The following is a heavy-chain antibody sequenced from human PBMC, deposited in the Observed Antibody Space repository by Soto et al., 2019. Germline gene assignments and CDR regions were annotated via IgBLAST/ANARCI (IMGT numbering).Heavy chain of an antibody. V-gene: IGHV3-23*01. J-gene: IGHJ4*02. CDR2: ISGGGDTT. CDR1: GFTFNNYA. Sequence: EVQLLESGGGLVQPGGSLRLSCAASGFTFNNYAMTWVRQAPGKGLEWVSAISGGGDTTSYADSVKGRFTVPRDGPKNTLYVQMGRLRAEDTALYYCAKGRGGSGSLTPRVDCWGQGTLVTVSS. D-gene: IGHD3-10*01. CDR3: AKGRGGSGSLTPRVDC.